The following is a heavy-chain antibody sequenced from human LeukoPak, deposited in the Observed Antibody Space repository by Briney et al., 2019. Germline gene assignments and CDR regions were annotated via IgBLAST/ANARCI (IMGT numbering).Heavy chain of an antibody. V-gene: IGHV1-18*01. Sequence: ASVKVSCKASGYTFRQYSISWVRQAPGKGLEWMGWVSPSHTTRVYAQQFQGRVTMTADTNTNTVSMDLRSLRSDDTAVYFCARDYILPLETDNGDGFAIWGQGTVVSVSS. CDR1: GYTFRQYS. J-gene: IGHJ3*02. CDR2: VSPSHTTR. D-gene: IGHD3-3*02. CDR3: ARDYILPLETDNGDGFAI.